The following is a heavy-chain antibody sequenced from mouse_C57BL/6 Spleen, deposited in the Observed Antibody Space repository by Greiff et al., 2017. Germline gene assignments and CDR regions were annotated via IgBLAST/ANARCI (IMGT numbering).Heavy chain of an antibody. D-gene: IGHD1-1*01. Sequence: QVQLQQPGTELVKPGASVKLSCKASGYTFTSYWMHWVKQRPGQGLEWIGNINPSNGGTNYNEKFKSKATLTVDKSSSAANMQLSSLTSEDSAVYYCARWGDYYGSTTPYWYFDVWGTGTTVTVSS. J-gene: IGHJ1*03. CDR1: GYTFTSYW. V-gene: IGHV1-53*01. CDR2: INPSNGGT. CDR3: ARWGDYYGSTTPYWYFDV.